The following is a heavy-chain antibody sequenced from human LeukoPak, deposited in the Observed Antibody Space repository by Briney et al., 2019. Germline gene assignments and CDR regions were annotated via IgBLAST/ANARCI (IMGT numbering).Heavy chain of an antibody. CDR1: GVSISSSNSY. J-gene: IGHJ4*02. CDR3: ARGLGGAVAGEHYFDY. Sequence: PSETLSLTCTVSGVSISSSNSYWGWIRQPPGKGLEWIGSIYYSGRTYYNPSLRSRLTISADTSKNQFSLKLSSVTAADTAVYYCARGLGGAVAGEHYFDYWGQGTLVTVSS. D-gene: IGHD6-19*01. V-gene: IGHV4-39*07. CDR2: IYYSGRT.